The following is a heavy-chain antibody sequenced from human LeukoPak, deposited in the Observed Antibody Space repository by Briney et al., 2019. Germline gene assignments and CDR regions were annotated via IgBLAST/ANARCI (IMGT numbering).Heavy chain of an antibody. CDR2: IKQDGSEK. Sequence: PGGSLRLSCAASGFTFSSYNMNWVRQAPGKGLEWVANIKQDGSEKYYVDSVKGRFTISRDNSENSLYLQMNSLRAEDTAVYYCARDKDVGATLLDYWGQGILVTVSS. J-gene: IGHJ4*02. D-gene: IGHD1-26*01. V-gene: IGHV3-7*01. CDR3: ARDKDVGATLLDY. CDR1: GFTFSSYN.